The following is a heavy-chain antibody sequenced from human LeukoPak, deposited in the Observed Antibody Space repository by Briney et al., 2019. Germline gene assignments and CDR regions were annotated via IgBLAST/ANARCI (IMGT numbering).Heavy chain of an antibody. Sequence: SETLSLTCTVSGGSISSSSYYWGWIRQPPGKGLEWIGSIYYSGSTYYNPSLKSRVTISVDTSKNQFSLKLSSVTAADTAVYYCARRGYSSGWYLFDYWGKGTLVTVSS. CDR3: ARRGYSSGWYLFDY. J-gene: IGHJ4*02. CDR1: GGSISSSSYY. CDR2: IYYSGST. D-gene: IGHD6-19*01. V-gene: IGHV4-39*01.